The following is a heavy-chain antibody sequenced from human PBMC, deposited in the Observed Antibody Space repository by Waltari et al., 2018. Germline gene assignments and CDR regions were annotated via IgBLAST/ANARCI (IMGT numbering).Heavy chain of an antibody. CDR1: GFTLGNYG. J-gene: IGHJ6*02. D-gene: IGHD6-13*01. Sequence: QVHVVESGGGVVQPGGSLRLPCGASGFTLGNYGMHWVRQAPGKGLEWVAVIQYDGSIKNYADSVKGRFTISRENSKNTLYLEMKSLRAEDTAVYYCAREYSRICFHALDGWGQGTAVTVSS. CDR2: IQYDGSIK. CDR3: AREYSRICFHALDG. V-gene: IGHV3-33*05.